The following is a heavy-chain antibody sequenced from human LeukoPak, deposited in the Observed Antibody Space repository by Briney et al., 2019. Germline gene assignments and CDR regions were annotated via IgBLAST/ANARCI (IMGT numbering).Heavy chain of an antibody. CDR3: AKCGLSSSSPRRGWFDP. CDR1: GFTFSSYA. CDR2: ISGSGGST. D-gene: IGHD6-6*01. J-gene: IGHJ5*02. V-gene: IGHV3-23*01. Sequence: GGSLRLSCAASGFTFSSYAMSWVRQAPGKGLEWVSAISGSGGSTYYADSVKGRFTISRDNSKNTLYLQMNSLRAEDTAVYYCAKCGLSSSSPRRGWFDPWGQGTLVTVSS.